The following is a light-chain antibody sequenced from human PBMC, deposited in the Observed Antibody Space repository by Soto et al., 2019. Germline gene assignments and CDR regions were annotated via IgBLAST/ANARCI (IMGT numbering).Light chain of an antibody. CDR3: QQYGSSPTWT. CDR1: QSISSSY. V-gene: IGKV3-20*01. J-gene: IGKJ1*01. CDR2: GAS. Sequence: EIVLTQSPGTLSVSPGERATLSCRVSQSISSSYLAWYQQKPGQAPRLLIFGASSRATGIPDRFSGSGSGTDFTLTISSLEFGDSAVYYCQQYGSSPTWTFGQGTKVDI.